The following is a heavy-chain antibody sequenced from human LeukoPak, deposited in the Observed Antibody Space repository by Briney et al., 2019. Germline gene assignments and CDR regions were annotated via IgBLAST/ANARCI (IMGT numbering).Heavy chain of an antibody. D-gene: IGHD1-26*01. J-gene: IGHJ4*02. CDR2: ISNDGINK. CDR1: GFTFSSYA. CDR3: ARADVIVGATFPFDY. V-gene: IGHV3-30-3*01. Sequence: GGSLRLSCAASGFTFSSYAMHWVRQAPGKGLEWVAVISNDGINKYYADSVKGRFSISRDNSRNTLYLQMNSLRGEDTAVYYCARADVIVGATFPFDYWGQGTLVTVSS.